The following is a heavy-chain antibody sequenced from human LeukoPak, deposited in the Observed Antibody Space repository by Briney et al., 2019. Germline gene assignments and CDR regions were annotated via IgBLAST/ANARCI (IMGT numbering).Heavy chain of an antibody. D-gene: IGHD3-10*01. J-gene: IGHJ6*03. CDR1: GYTFTSYG. CDR3: ARGVYYYGSGSYLRKSSFYYYMDV. Sequence: GASVKVSCKASGYTFTSYGISWVRQAPGQGLEWMGWISAYNGNTIYAQKLQGRVTMTTDTSTSTAYMELRSLRSDDTAVYYCARGVYYYGSGSYLRKSSFYYYMDVWGKGTTVTVSS. CDR2: ISAYNGNT. V-gene: IGHV1-18*01.